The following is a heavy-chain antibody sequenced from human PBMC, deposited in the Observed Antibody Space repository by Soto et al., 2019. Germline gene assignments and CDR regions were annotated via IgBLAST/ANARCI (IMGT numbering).Heavy chain of an antibody. Sequence: ASVKVSCKASGYTFTGYYMHWVRQAPGQGIEWKGWINPNSGGTNYAQKFQGWVTMTRDTSISTAYMELSRLRSDDTALYYFARSYYYDSSGFPNPDFDYWGQGTLVTVSS. J-gene: IGHJ4*02. CDR2: INPNSGGT. D-gene: IGHD3-22*01. CDR1: GYTFTGYY. CDR3: ARSYYYDSSGFPNPDFDY. V-gene: IGHV1-2*04.